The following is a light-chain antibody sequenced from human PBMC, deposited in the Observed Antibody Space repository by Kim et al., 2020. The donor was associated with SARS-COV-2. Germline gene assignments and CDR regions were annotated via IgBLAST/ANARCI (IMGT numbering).Light chain of an antibody. Sequence: EAVRDRVTISCRASQGMSNYLAWFQQKPGKVPKRLIYAASSLQSGVPSRFSGSGSGTEFTLTISSLQPEDFATYYCLQHHSYPLTFGGGTKVDIK. CDR2: AAS. J-gene: IGKJ4*01. V-gene: IGKV1-17*03. CDR1: QGMSNY. CDR3: LQHHSYPLT.